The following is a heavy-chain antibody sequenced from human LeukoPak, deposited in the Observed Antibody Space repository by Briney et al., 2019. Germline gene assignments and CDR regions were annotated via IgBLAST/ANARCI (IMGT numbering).Heavy chain of an antibody. D-gene: IGHD2-2*01. Sequence: PGRSLKLSCAASGFTFSSYAMHWVRQAPGKGLEYVSAITSNGGSTYYADSVKGRFTISRDNSKNTLYLQMSSLRAEDTAVYYCVNRVVPAARLAFDIWGQGTMVTVSS. CDR3: VNRVVPAARLAFDI. V-gene: IGHV3-64D*09. CDR1: GFTFSSYA. J-gene: IGHJ3*02. CDR2: ITSNGGST.